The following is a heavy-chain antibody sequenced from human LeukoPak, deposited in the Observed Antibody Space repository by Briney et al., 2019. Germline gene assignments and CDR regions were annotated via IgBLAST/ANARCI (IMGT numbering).Heavy chain of an antibody. V-gene: IGHV1-2*02. CDR1: GYTFTGYY. D-gene: IGHD3-10*01. Sequence: ASVKVSCKASGYTFTGYYMHWVRQAPGQGLEWMGWINPNSGGTNYAQKFQGRVTMTRDTSISTAYMELSRLRSDDTAVYYCAREGPLSGITMVRGVIPYWGQGTLATVFS. CDR2: INPNSGGT. CDR3: AREGPLSGITMVRGVIPY. J-gene: IGHJ4*02.